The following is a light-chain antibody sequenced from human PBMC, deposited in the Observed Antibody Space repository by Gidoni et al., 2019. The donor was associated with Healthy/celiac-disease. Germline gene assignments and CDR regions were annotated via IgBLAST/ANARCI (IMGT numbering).Light chain of an antibody. CDR3: QSYDSSHWM. J-gene: IGLJ3*02. V-gene: IGLV1-40*01. Sequence: QSVLTQPPSVSGAPGQRVTISCTGSSSNIGAGYDVHWYQQLPGTAPKLLIYGNSNRPSGVPDRFSGSKSGTPASLAITGLQAEDEADYYCQSYDSSHWMFGGGTKLTVL. CDR1: SSNIGAGYD. CDR2: GNS.